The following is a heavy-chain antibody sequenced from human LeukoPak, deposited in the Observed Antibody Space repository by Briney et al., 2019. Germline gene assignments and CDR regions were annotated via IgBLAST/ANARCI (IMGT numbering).Heavy chain of an antibody. Sequence: PGGSLRLSCAASGFTSSSYWMHWVRQAPGKGLVWVSRINSDGSSTSYADSVKGRFTISRDNAKNTLYLQMNSLRAEDTAVYYCARNSYYYDSSGYHDAFDIWGQGTMVTVSS. CDR3: ARNSYYYDSSGYHDAFDI. CDR1: GFTSSSYW. CDR2: INSDGSST. D-gene: IGHD3-22*01. V-gene: IGHV3-74*01. J-gene: IGHJ3*02.